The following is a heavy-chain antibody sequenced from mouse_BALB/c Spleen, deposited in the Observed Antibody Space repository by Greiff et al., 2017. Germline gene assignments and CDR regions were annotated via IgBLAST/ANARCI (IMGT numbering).Heavy chain of an antibody. CDR3: ARAGGAFYAMDY. J-gene: IGHJ4*01. Sequence: EVKLVESGGGLVQPGGSLKLSCAASGFAFSRYWMSWVRQAPGKGLEWIGEINPDSSTINYTPSLKDKFIISRDNAKNTLYLQMSKVRSEDTALYYCARAGGAFYAMDYWGQGTSVTVSS. CDR2: INPDSSTI. V-gene: IGHV4-1*02. CDR1: GFAFSRYW.